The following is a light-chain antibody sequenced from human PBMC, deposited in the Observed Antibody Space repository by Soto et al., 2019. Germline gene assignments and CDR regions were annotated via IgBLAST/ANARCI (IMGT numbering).Light chain of an antibody. CDR3: SSYAGSNNFV. V-gene: IGLV2-8*01. CDR2: EVS. CDR1: SSDVGGYNS. J-gene: IGLJ2*01. Sequence: QSVLTQPPSASGSPGQSVTISCTGTSSDVGGYNSVSWYQQHPGKAPKLMISEVSTRPSGVPDRFSGSKSGNTASLTVSGLQAEDEADYYCSSYAGSNNFVFGGGTKVTVL.